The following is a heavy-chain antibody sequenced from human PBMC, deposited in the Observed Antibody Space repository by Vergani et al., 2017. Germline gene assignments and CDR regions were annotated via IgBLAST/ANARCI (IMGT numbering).Heavy chain of an antibody. J-gene: IGHJ4*02. D-gene: IGHD1-26*01. V-gene: IGHV1-46*03. Sequence: QVQLVQSGAEVKKPGASVKVSCKASGYTFTSYYMHWVRQAPGQGLEWMGIINPSGPSITYAQTFQERVTMTRETSTNTVYMELSSLRSDDTAVYYCARVVEATISGRLDYWGQGTLVTVSS. CDR2: INPSGPSI. CDR1: GYTFTSYY. CDR3: ARVVEATISGRLDY.